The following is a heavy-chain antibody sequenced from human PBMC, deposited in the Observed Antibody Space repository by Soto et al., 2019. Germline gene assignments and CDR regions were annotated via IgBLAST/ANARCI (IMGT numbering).Heavy chain of an antibody. CDR1: GFTFSNYD. J-gene: IGHJ6*02. Sequence: EVQLVESGGGLVQPGGSLRLSCAASGFTFSNYDMHWVRQVTGKGLEWVSGITTAGDTYYPGSVKGRFTICREKAKNSLYLQMNSLSAGDTAVYYCARELHGGSYGMDVWGQGTTVTASS. V-gene: IGHV3-13*01. CDR2: ITTAGDT. CDR3: ARELHGGSYGMDV.